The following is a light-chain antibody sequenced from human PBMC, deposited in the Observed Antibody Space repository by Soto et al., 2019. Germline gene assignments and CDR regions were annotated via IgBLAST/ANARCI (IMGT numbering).Light chain of an antibody. CDR1: QSVGTR. J-gene: IGKJ1*01. Sequence: EILLTQSPDTLSLSPGERATLSCRAAQSVGTRLAWYHQRSGQAPRLLIFDASIRVPTTPARFSGSVSGTEFTLTISSLESEDIAVYFCQQYGDRPRTFGQGTKVDIK. CDR2: DAS. V-gene: IGKV3-15*01. CDR3: QQYGDRPRT.